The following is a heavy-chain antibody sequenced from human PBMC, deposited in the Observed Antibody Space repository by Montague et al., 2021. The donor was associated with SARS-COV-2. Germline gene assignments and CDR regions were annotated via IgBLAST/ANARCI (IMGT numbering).Heavy chain of an antibody. CDR3: ARDRVRVAAGTRYYFDY. CDR1: GFTFSSYG. CDR2: IWYDGSNK. Sequence: SLRLSCAASGFTFSSYGMHWVRQAPGKGLEWVAVIWYDGSNKYYADSVKGRFTISRDNSKNTLYLQMNSLRAEDTAVYYCARDRVRVAAGTRYYFDYWGQGTLVTVSS. V-gene: IGHV3-33*01. D-gene: IGHD6-13*01. J-gene: IGHJ4*02.